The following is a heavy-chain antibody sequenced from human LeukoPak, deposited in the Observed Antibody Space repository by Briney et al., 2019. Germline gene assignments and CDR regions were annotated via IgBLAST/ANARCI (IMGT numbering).Heavy chain of an antibody. CDR3: ARDQLVLPRGISGY. Sequence: ASVKVSCKASGYTFTSYDINWVRQAPGQGLEWMGWIAVYNGNTNYAQKFQGRLTMTTDTSTSTAYMELRSLRSDDTALYYCARDQLVLPRGISGYWGQGTLVTASS. V-gene: IGHV1-18*01. D-gene: IGHD1-14*01. CDR1: GYTFTSYD. J-gene: IGHJ4*02. CDR2: IAVYNGNT.